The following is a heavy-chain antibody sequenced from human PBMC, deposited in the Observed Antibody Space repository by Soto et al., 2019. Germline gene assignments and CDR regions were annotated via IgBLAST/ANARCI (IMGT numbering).Heavy chain of an antibody. CDR2: ISSSSTYI. Sequence: EVQVVESGGGLVKPGGSLRLSCAASGFTFSSHSMNWVRQAPGKGLEWVSTISSSSTYIYYADSVKGRFTISRDNAKISLYLQMNSLRAEDTAVYYCAKVTGYYMDHWGQGTLVTVSS. CDR1: GFTFSSHS. V-gene: IGHV3-21*04. D-gene: IGHD3-9*01. CDR3: AKVTGYYMDH. J-gene: IGHJ4*02.